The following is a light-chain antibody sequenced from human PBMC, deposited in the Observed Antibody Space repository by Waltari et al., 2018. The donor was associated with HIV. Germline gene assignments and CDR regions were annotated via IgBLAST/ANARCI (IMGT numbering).Light chain of an antibody. J-gene: IGLJ3*02. CDR2: VND. V-gene: IGLV1-40*01. CDR1: SSNIGARSRFD. Sequence: QSVLTQPPSVSGAPGQRVTISCTGSSSNIGARSRFDVHWYQQLPRTAPTLLIYVNDNRPSGVPDRCSGAKSCTSAALAITGLQAEDEADYYCQSYDSSLGGSVFGGGTKLTVL. CDR3: QSYDSSLGGSV.